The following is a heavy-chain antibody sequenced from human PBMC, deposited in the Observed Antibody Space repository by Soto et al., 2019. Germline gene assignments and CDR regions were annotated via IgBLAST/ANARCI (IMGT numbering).Heavy chain of an antibody. V-gene: IGHV1-18*01. CDR1: GYTFTNFG. D-gene: IGHD6-13*01. CDR3: ARGIAAAGTAFDI. Sequence: GASVKVSCKASGYTFTNFGISWVRQAPGQGLEWMGWISAYNGNTNYAQKFQGRVTMTTDTSTSTAYMELRSLRSDDTAMYYCARGIAAAGTAFDIWGQGTMVTVSS. CDR2: ISAYNGNT. J-gene: IGHJ3*02.